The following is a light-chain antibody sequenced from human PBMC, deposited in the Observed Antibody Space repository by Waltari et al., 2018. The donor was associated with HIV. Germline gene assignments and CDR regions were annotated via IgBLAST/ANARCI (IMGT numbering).Light chain of an antibody. CDR2: EVT. J-gene: IGLJ3*02. CDR3: SSYGDSLRVL. V-gene: IGLV2-8*01. CDR1: SSDIGAYDF. Sequence: QSALTQPPSASGSLGQSVTISCTGSSSDIGAYDFVSWFQQHPHSAPKLLLYEVTRRSSTVSDRLSGSRSGNTAFLTVAGLQPDDEATYFCSSYGDSLRVLFGGGTNVTVL.